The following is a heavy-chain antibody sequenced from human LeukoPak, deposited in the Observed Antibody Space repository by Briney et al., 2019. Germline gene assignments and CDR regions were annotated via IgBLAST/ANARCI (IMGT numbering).Heavy chain of an antibody. CDR3: ARSLGSSWYDY. Sequence: GGSLRLSCAASGFTFSSYAMHWVRQAPGKGLEWVAVIPYDGSNKYYADSVKGRFTISRDNSKNTLYLQMNSLRAEDAAVYYCARSLGSSWYDYWGQGTLVTVSS. CDR2: IPYDGSNK. V-gene: IGHV3-30-3*01. D-gene: IGHD6-13*01. CDR1: GFTFSSYA. J-gene: IGHJ4*02.